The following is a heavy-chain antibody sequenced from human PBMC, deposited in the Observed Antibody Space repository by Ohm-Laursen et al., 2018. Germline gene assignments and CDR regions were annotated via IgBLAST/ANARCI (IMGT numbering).Heavy chain of an antibody. J-gene: IGHJ4*02. CDR2: ISHRGDS. CDR1: GYSISSDNY. CDR3: ARYSNYQHFDY. Sequence: SETLSLTCAVFGYSISSDNYWGWVRQPPGEGLEWIGSISHRGDSYYNPSLRSRVTMSVDTSKNQFFLKLSSVTAADTAVYYCARYSNYQHFDYWGQRTLVTVSS. V-gene: IGHV4-38-2*01. D-gene: IGHD4-11*01.